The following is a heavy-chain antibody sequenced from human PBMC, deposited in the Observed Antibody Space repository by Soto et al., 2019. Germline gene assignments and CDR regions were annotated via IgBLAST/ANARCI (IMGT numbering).Heavy chain of an antibody. J-gene: IGHJ4*02. Sequence: EVQLVETGGGLIQPGGSLRLSCAASEFTVSSNYMSWVRQAPGKGLEWVSVIYRDGNTYYADSVKGRFTISRDNSKNTLYLQMNSLRAEDTAVYYCARDLGSDSGGHSGADWGRGTLVTVSA. V-gene: IGHV3-53*02. D-gene: IGHD3-22*01. CDR2: IYRDGNT. CDR3: ARDLGSDSGGHSGAD. CDR1: EFTVSSNY.